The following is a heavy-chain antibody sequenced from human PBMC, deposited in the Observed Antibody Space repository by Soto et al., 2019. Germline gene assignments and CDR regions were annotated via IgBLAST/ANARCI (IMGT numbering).Heavy chain of an antibody. CDR2: ISGSGGST. V-gene: IGHV3-23*01. Sequence: GGSLRLSCAASGFTFSSYAMSWVRQAPGKGLEWVSVISGSGGSTYYADSVKGRFTISRDNAKNTLYLQMNSLRAEDTAVYYCAKGPTVTTDAFDIWGQGTMVTVSS. CDR3: AKGPTVTTDAFDI. D-gene: IGHD4-17*01. J-gene: IGHJ3*02. CDR1: GFTFSSYA.